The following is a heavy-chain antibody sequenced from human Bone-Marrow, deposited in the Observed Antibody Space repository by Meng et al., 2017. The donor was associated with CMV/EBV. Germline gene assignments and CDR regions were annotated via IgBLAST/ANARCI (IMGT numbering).Heavy chain of an antibody. CDR2: ILPMLGSA. J-gene: IGHJ5*02. V-gene: IGHV1-69*16. CDR3: ARGIAARRCWFDP. CDR1: GDSFSSRT. Sequence: CKASGDSFSSRTFSWVRQAPGQGLGWMGGILPMLGSAIYAQKFQGRVTITTNDATSTVYLEMTNLKYGDTAVYYCARGIAARRCWFDPWGQGTLVTVSS. D-gene: IGHD6-6*01.